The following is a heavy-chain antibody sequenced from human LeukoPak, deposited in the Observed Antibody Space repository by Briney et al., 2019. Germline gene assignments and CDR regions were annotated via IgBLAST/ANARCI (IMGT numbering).Heavy chain of an antibody. J-gene: IGHJ4*02. CDR1: GGSISSYY. CDR2: ISGSGGGA. CDR3: AKLGSPAYYFDY. D-gene: IGHD2-2*01. Sequence: ETLSLTCTVSGGSISSYYWSWIRQPPGKGPEWVSAISGSGGGAYYADSVKGRFTISRDSSKNTVYLQMSSLRAADTAIYYCAKLGSPAYYFDYWGQGTLVTVSS. V-gene: IGHV3-23*01.